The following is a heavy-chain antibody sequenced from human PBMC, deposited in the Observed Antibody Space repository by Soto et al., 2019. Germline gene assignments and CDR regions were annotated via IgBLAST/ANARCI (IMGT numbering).Heavy chain of an antibody. CDR1: GFTFSNGW. Sequence: GGSLRLSCVASGFTFSNGWMAWVRQAPGKGLEWVANINEDGTTKNYVDSVKGRFTISRDNARNSLYLQMSSLRAEDTAVYYCARDNAYNWFDPWGQGTLVTVSS. CDR2: INEDGTTK. D-gene: IGHD2-2*01. J-gene: IGHJ5*02. V-gene: IGHV3-7*01. CDR3: ARDNAYNWFDP.